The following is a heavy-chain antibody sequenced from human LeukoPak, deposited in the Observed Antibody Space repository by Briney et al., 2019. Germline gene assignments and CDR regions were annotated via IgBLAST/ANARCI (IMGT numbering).Heavy chain of an antibody. J-gene: IGHJ4*02. V-gene: IGHV4-34*01. CDR1: GGSFNGYY. CDR3: ARGQLRLSN. CDR2: INHSGST. Sequence: KPSETLSLTCAVYGGSFNGYYWTWIRQPPGKGLEWIGEINHSGSTDYNPSLKSRVTISVDTSKNQFSLKLNSVTAADTAVYYCARGQLRLSNWGQGSLVTVSS. D-gene: IGHD6-25*01.